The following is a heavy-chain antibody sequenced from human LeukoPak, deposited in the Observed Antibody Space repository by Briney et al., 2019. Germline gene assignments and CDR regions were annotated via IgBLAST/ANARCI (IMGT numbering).Heavy chain of an antibody. D-gene: IGHD3-16*01. CDR3: ASYLGIRGFDY. J-gene: IGHJ4*02. CDR1: GYSFTSYW. Sequence: GESLHISCKGSGYSFTSYWIGWAGQMPGKGLEWMGIIYPGDSDTRYSPSFQGQVTISADKSISTAYLQWSSLKASDTAMYYCASYLGIRGFDYWGQGTLVTVSS. V-gene: IGHV5-51*01. CDR2: IYPGDSDT.